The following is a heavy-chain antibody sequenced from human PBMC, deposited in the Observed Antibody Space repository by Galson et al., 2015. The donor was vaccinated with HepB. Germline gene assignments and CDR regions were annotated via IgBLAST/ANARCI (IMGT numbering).Heavy chain of an antibody. J-gene: IGHJ4*02. CDR1: GYTFTSYY. Sequence: SVKVSCKASGYTFTSYYMHWVRQAPGQGLEWMGIINPSGTGTNYAQKFQGRVTMTRDASTTTDYMELSSLRSDDTAVYYCARDGGAAAGSLDYWGQGARVTVSS. CDR2: INPSGTGT. V-gene: IGHV1-46*03. D-gene: IGHD6-13*01. CDR3: ARDGGAAAGSLDY.